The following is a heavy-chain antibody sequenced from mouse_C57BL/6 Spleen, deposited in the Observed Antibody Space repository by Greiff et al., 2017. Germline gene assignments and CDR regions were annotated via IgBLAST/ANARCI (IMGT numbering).Heavy chain of an antibody. CDR1: GYTFTSYW. CDR3: TRSAVIYYDYDVYFDY. D-gene: IGHD2-4*01. CDR2: IFPGSGST. Sequence: QVQLQQPGAELVKPGASVKMSCKASGYTFTSYWLTWLKQRSGQGLEWFGDIFPGSGSTNYNEKLKSKATLTVATSSSTAYMQLSSLTSEDSAIYDCTRSAVIYYDYDVYFDYWGQGTTLTVSS. V-gene: IGHV1-55*01. J-gene: IGHJ2*01.